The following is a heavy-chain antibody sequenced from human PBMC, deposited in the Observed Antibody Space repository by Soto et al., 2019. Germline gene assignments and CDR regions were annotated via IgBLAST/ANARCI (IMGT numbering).Heavy chain of an antibody. CDR2: LSRGGGST. CDR1: GFTFSSHG. V-gene: IGHV3-23*01. CDR3: VRDGQYRTDGFAI. J-gene: IGHJ3*02. D-gene: IGHD5-12*01. Sequence: AQLLESGGDLVQPGGSLRLSCAASGFTFSSHGMGWVRQAPGKGLEWISGLSRGGGSTYYADYVQGRFTISRYNSKHTLDLIMHSLRVEDTALYYCVRDGQYRTDGFAIWGQGTMVTVSS.